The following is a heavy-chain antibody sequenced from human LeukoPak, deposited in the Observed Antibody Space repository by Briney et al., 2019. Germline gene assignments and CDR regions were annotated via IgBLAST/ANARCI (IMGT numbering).Heavy chain of an antibody. J-gene: IGHJ4*02. CDR1: GFTFSPHY. V-gene: IGHV3-72*01. CDR3: GDLGSAGTDH. Sequence: TGGSLRLSCAASGFTFSPHYMDWVRQSPGQGLEWVGLIRNKADGYTTIYAASVKGRFTISRDDSKNSAYLQMDSLKTEDTAVYYCGDLGSAGTDHWGQGTLVNVAS. D-gene: IGHD3-10*01. CDR2: IRNKADGYTT.